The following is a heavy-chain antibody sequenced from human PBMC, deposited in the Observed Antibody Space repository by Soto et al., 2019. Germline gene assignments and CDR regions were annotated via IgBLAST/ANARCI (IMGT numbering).Heavy chain of an antibody. Sequence: GASVQVSCKASGYTFTSYDIIWVRQATGQGLEWMGWMNPSTGNTDSAEKFQGRLTMTRNTSISTVYMELSSLSFEDTAVYYCARGRIIVAGGFDPWGQGTLVTVSS. CDR2: MNPSTGNT. D-gene: IGHD6-19*01. J-gene: IGHJ5*02. CDR3: ARGRIIVAGGFDP. V-gene: IGHV1-8*01. CDR1: GYTFTSYD.